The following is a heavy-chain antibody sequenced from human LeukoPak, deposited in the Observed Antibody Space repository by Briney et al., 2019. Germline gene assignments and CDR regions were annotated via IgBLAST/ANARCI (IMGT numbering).Heavy chain of an antibody. CDR1: GYTFTSYD. D-gene: IGHD2-2*02. Sequence: GAPVTVSFTASGYTFTSYDINWVRQATGQGLEWMGWMNPNSGNTGYAQKFQGRVTMTRNTSISTAYMELSSLRSEDTAVYYCARDRESGYCSSTSCYTGSGFDPWGQGTLVTVSS. CDR2: MNPNSGNT. V-gene: IGHV1-8*01. CDR3: ARDRESGYCSSTSCYTGSGFDP. J-gene: IGHJ5*02.